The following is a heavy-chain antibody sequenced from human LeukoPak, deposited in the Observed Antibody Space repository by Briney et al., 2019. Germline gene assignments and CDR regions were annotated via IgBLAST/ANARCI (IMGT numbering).Heavy chain of an antibody. CDR2: IRYDGSNK. J-gene: IGHJ4*02. Sequence: GGSLRLSCAASGFTFSSYGMHWVRQAPGKGLEWVAFIRYDGSNKYYADSVKGRFTISRDNSKNTLYLQMNSLRAEDTAVYYCARDRSIVVVPAAINRSLDYWGQGTLVTVPS. CDR3: ARDRSIVVVPAAINRSLDY. CDR1: GFTFSSYG. V-gene: IGHV3-30*02. D-gene: IGHD2-2*01.